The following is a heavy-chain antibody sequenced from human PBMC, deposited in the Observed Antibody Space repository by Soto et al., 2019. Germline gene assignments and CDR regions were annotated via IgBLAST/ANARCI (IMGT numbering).Heavy chain of an antibody. CDR2: IYWDDNK. V-gene: IGHV2-5*02. Sequence: ITLKESGPTLVKPTQTLTLTCTFSGFSLSTSGVGVGWIRQPPGKALEWLALIYWDDNKRYIPSLKSRLTITSDTSKNQVVLTMTNMDPGDTAKYYCAHWRDFDYWGQGTLVTVSS. J-gene: IGHJ4*02. CDR3: AHWRDFDY. CDR1: GFSLSTSGVG.